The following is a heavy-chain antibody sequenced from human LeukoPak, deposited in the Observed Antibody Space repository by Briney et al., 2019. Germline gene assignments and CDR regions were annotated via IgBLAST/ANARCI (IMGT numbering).Heavy chain of an antibody. Sequence: GGSLRLSCAASGFTFSSYWMSWVRQAPGKGLEWVPNIKQDGSEKYYVDSVKGRFTISRDNAKNSLYLQMNSLRAEDTAVYYCARDRCSSTSCYTPDAFDIWGQGTMVTVSS. CDR1: GFTFSSYW. CDR2: IKQDGSEK. D-gene: IGHD2-2*02. CDR3: ARDRCSSTSCYTPDAFDI. J-gene: IGHJ3*02. V-gene: IGHV3-7*01.